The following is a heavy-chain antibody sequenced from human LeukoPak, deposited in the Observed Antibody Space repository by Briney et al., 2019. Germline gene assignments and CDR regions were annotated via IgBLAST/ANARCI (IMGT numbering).Heavy chain of an antibody. CDR2: MNPNSGNT. V-gene: IGHV1-8*01. CDR1: GYTFTSYD. D-gene: IGHD5-12*01. Sequence: GASVKVSCKASGYTFTSYDINWVRQATGQGLEWMGWMNPNSGNTGYAQKFQGRVTMTRNTSISTAYMELSSLRSEDTAVYYCAREQGYSGYDSTDYWGQGTLVTVSS. CDR3: AREQGYSGYDSTDY. J-gene: IGHJ4*02.